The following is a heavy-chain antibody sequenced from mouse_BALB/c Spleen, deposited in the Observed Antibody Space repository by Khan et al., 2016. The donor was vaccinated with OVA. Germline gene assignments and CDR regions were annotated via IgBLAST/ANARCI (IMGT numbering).Heavy chain of an antibody. Sequence: QVQLKESGPGLVAPSQSLSITCTVSGFSLTGYGVNWVRQPPGKGLEWLGMIWGDGSTDYNSALKSRLSISKDNSKSQVFLKMNSLHTEDTARYYCAREIYYDYAYYYAMDYWGQGTSVTVSS. CDR1: GFSLTGYG. J-gene: IGHJ4*01. D-gene: IGHD2-4*01. CDR3: AREIYYDYAYYYAMDY. V-gene: IGHV2-6-7*01. CDR2: IWGDGST.